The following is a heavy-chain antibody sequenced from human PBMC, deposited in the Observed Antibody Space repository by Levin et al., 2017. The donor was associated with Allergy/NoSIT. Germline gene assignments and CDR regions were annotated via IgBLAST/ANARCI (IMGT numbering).Heavy chain of an antibody. CDR1: GFTFSTYS. CDR2: ISSSGTSI. Sequence: GGSLRLSCAASGFTFSTYSMNWVRQPPGKGLEWLSSISSSGTSIYYADSVKGRFTISRDNAKNSLYLQTNSLRVEDTAVYYCARGGAAGDYWGQGTLVTVSS. D-gene: IGHD6-13*01. CDR3: ARGGAAGDY. J-gene: IGHJ4*02. V-gene: IGHV3-21*01.